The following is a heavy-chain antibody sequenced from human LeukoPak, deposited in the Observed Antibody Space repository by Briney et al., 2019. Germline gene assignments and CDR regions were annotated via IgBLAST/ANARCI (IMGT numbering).Heavy chain of an antibody. D-gene: IGHD3-10*01. V-gene: IGHV4-34*01. J-gene: IGHJ4*02. CDR3: AVMYYYGSGSYDY. CDR2: INHSGST. Sequence: SETLSLTCAVYGGSFSGYYWSWIRQPPGKGLEWIGEINHSGSTNYNPSLKSRVTISVDTSKNQFSLKLSSVTAADTAVYYCAVMYYYGSGSYDYWGQGTLVTVSS. CDR1: GGSFSGYY.